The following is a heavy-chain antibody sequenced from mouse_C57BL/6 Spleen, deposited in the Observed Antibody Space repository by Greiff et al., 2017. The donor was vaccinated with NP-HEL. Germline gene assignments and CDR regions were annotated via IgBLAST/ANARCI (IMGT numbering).Heavy chain of an antibody. Sequence: VQLQQSGAELARPGASVKMSCKASGYTFTSYTMHWVKQRPGQGLEWIGYINPSSGYTKYNQKFKDKATLPADKSSSTAYMQLSSLTSEDSAVYYCARGDYDEAWFAYWAQRTLVTVFA. CDR1: GYTFTSYT. D-gene: IGHD2-4*01. CDR3: ARGDYDEAWFAY. CDR2: INPSSGYT. J-gene: IGHJ3*01. V-gene: IGHV1-4*01.